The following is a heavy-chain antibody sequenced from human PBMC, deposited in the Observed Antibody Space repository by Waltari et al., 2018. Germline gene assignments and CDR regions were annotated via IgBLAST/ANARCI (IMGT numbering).Heavy chain of an antibody. CDR1: GYTFTDYY. CDR3: ATASAFGVVIGFDY. D-gene: IGHD3-3*01. V-gene: IGHV1-69-2*01. J-gene: IGHJ4*02. Sequence: EVQLVQSGAEVKKPGATVKISCKASGYTFTDYYMHWVHKAPGKGLEWMGRVDPEDGETIYAEKFQGRVTITADTSTDTAYMELSSLRSEDTAVYYCATASAFGVVIGFDYWGQGTLVTVSS. CDR2: VDPEDGET.